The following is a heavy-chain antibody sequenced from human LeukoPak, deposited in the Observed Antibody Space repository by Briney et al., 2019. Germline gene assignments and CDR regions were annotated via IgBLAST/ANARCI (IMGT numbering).Heavy chain of an antibody. CDR3: AKGTTWAFDI. D-gene: IGHD3-10*01. CDR2: ISAGGST. Sequence: GGSLRLSCAASGFTFSSYAMTWVRQAPGKGLEWVSAISAGGSTYYADSVQGRFTISRDNSKNTLYLQMNTLRAEDTAVYYCAKGTTWAFDIWGQGTMVTVSS. CDR1: GFTFSSYA. V-gene: IGHV3-23*01. J-gene: IGHJ3*02.